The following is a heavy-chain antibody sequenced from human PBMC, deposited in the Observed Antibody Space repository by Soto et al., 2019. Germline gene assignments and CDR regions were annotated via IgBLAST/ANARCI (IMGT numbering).Heavy chain of an antibody. J-gene: IGHJ6*02. Sequence: SVKVSCKASGCTFSSYAISWVRQAPGQGLEWMGGIIPIFGTANYAQKFQGRVTITADESTSTAYMELSSLRSEDTAVYYCARDRRMITFGGVIVSVLYYYGMDVWGQGTTVTVSS. CDR2: IIPIFGTA. V-gene: IGHV1-69*13. CDR1: GCTFSSYA. D-gene: IGHD3-16*02. CDR3: ARDRRMITFGGVIVSVLYYYGMDV.